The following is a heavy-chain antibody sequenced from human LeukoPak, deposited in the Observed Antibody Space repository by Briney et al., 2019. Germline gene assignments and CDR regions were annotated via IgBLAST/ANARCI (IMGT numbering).Heavy chain of an antibody. V-gene: IGHV1-3*01. J-gene: IGHJ5*02. Sequence: ASVKVSCKASGYTFTSYAIHWVRQAPGQRLEWMGWINAGNGNTKYSQKFQGRVTITRDTSASTAYMELSSLRSEDTAVYYCARGAVAGKNWFDPWGQGTLVTVSS. CDR3: ARGAVAGKNWFDP. D-gene: IGHD6-19*01. CDR1: GYTFTSYA. CDR2: INAGNGNT.